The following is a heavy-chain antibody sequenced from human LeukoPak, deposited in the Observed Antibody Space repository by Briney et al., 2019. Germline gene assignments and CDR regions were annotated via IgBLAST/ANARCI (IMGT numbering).Heavy chain of an antibody. CDR1: GYTFTSYA. D-gene: IGHD6-13*01. Sequence: ASVNVSCKASGYTFTSYAMNWVRQAPGQGLEWMGWINTNTGNPTYAQGFTGRFVFSLDTSVSTAYLQISSLKAEDTAVYYCASGIAAAPDYFDYWGQGTLVTVSS. CDR2: INTNTGNP. J-gene: IGHJ4*02. CDR3: ASGIAAAPDYFDY. V-gene: IGHV7-4-1*02.